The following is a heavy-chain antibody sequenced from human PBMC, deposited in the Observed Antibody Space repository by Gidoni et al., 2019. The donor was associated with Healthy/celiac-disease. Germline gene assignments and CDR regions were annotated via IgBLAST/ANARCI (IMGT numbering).Heavy chain of an antibody. Sequence: QVPLQESGPGLVKPSATLSLTCAVSGYSISRGYYWGWIRQPPGKGLEWIGSIYHSGSPYYNPSLKSRVTISVDTSKNQFSLKLSSVTAADTAVYYCARLGIQLWTNWFDPWGQGTLVTVSS. V-gene: IGHV4-38-2*01. D-gene: IGHD5-18*01. CDR3: ARLGIQLWTNWFDP. J-gene: IGHJ5*02. CDR1: GYSISRGYY. CDR2: IYHSGSP.